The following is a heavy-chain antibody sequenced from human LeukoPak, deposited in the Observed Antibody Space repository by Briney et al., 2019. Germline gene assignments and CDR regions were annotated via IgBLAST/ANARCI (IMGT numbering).Heavy chain of an antibody. D-gene: IGHD5-18*01. CDR3: ASERGYSYGYGDY. Sequence: SVKVSCKASGYTFTSYGISWVRQAPGQGLEWMGGIIPIFGTANYAQKFQGRVTITADESTSTAYMELSSLRSEDTAVYYCASERGYSYGYGDYWGQGTLVTVSS. CDR2: IIPIFGTA. J-gene: IGHJ4*02. V-gene: IGHV1-69*13. CDR1: GYTFTSYG.